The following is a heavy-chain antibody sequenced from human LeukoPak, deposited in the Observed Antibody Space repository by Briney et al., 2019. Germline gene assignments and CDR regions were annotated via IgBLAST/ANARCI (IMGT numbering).Heavy chain of an antibody. V-gene: IGHV3-21*01. Sequence: GGSLRLSCAASGFTFSSYSMNWVRQAPGKGLEWVSSISSSSSYIYYADSLMGRFTISRDNAKNSLYLQMNSLRAEDTAVYYCAKDPNGDYVGAYDFWGQGTMVSVSS. CDR1: GFTFSSYS. CDR3: AKDPNGDYVGAYDF. CDR2: ISSSSSYI. D-gene: IGHD4-17*01. J-gene: IGHJ3*01.